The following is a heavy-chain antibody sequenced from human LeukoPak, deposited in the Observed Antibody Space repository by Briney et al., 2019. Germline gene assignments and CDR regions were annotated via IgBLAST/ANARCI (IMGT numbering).Heavy chain of an antibody. V-gene: IGHV3-48*01. J-gene: IGHJ4*02. D-gene: IGHD2-2*01. Sequence: GGSLRLSCAASGFAFSSYSMNWVRQAPGKGLEWVSYISSSSSTIYYADSVKGRFTISRDNAKNSLYLQMNSLRAEDTAVYYCARLIVVVPAATFDYWGQGTLVTVSS. CDR2: ISSSSSTI. CDR3: ARLIVVVPAATFDY. CDR1: GFAFSSYS.